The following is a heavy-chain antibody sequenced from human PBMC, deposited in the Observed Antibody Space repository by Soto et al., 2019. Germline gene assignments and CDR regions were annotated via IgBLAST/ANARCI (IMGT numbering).Heavy chain of an antibody. Sequence: QVQLVQSGAEVKKPGSSVKVSCKASGGTFSSYTISWVRQAPGQGLEWMGRIIPILGIANNAQKFQGRATIPAHKPTSTAYLALSSLRSEDTAVYYCARGGRCQQVRRPWRGGHYWGQVTLVTVSS. J-gene: IGHJ4*02. D-gene: IGHD3-16*01. CDR3: ARGGRCQQVRRPWRGGHY. CDR1: GGTFSSYT. CDR2: IIPILGIA. V-gene: IGHV1-69*02.